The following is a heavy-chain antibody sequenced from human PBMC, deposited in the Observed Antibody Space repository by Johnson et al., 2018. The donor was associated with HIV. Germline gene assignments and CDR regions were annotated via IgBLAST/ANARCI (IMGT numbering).Heavy chain of an antibody. V-gene: IGHV3-23*04. CDR3: ARLSPDRGAFDI. J-gene: IGHJ3*02. D-gene: IGHD3-10*01. CDR2: ISGSGGST. CDR1: GFTFSSYA. Sequence: VLLVESGGGVDQPGRSLRLSCAASGFTFSSYAMSWVRQAPGKGLEWVSAISGSGGSTYYADSVKGRFTISRDNAKNSLYLQMNSLRVEDTALYYCARLSPDRGAFDIWGQGTMVTVSS.